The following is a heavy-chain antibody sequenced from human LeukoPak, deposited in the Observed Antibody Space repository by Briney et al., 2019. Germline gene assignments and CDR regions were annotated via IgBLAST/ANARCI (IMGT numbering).Heavy chain of an antibody. D-gene: IGHD1-26*01. Sequence: GGTLRLSCAASGFTFSSYSMNWVRQAPGKGLEWVSSISSSSSYIYYADSVKGRFTISRDNAKNSLYLQMNSLRAEDTAVYYCARGEAQYYMDVWGKGTTVTVSS. J-gene: IGHJ6*03. CDR2: ISSSSSYI. CDR3: ARGEAQYYMDV. V-gene: IGHV3-21*01. CDR1: GFTFSSYS.